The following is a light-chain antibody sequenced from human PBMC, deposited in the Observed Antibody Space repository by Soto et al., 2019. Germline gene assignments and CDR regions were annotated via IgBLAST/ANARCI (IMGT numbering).Light chain of an antibody. CDR1: QGIRID. V-gene: IGKV1-17*02. Sequence: DIQMTQSPSSLSASVGDRVTITCRASQGIRIDLGWYQQKPGKAPKRLIYAASSLQSGVPSRLSGSGSGTEFTLTITNLQPEDFTTYYCLQHNSYPWTFGQGTKVEIK. CDR2: AAS. J-gene: IGKJ1*01. CDR3: LQHNSYPWT.